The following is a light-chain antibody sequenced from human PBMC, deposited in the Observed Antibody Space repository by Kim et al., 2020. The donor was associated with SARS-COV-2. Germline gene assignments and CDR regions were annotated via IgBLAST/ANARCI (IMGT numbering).Light chain of an antibody. CDR3: QQHGSSPIT. V-gene: IGKV3-20*01. CDR1: QRDSS. CDR2: GAF. J-gene: IGKJ5*01. Sequence: SLSPGERATLSCRASQRDSSIALYQQKPGQAPSLHIYGAFTRATGIPDRFSGSGSGTDFTLTISRLEPEDFAVYFCQQHGSSPITFGQGTRLEIK.